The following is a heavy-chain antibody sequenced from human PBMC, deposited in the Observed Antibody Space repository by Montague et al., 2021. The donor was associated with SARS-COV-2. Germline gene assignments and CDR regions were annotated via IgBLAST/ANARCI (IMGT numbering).Heavy chain of an antibody. Sequence: SVKVSCKASGYTFTSYGISWVRQAPGQGLEWMGWVSAYNGNTNYSQKLQGRVTMTTDTSTSTAYMELRSLRSDDTAVYYCARCVPYFDWFMDVWGQGTTVTVSS. CDR3: ARCVPYFDWFMDV. D-gene: IGHD3-9*01. V-gene: IGHV1-18*04. CDR1: GYTFTSYG. J-gene: IGHJ6*02. CDR2: VSAYNGNT.